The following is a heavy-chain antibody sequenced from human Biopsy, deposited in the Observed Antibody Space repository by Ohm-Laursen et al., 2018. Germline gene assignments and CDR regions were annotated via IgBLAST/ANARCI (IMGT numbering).Heavy chain of an antibody. Sequence: GSLRLSCSASGLTFTTALMSWVCQAPGQGLEWVGRIKSKTDGGTIDYAASVKGRIIISRDDSKKTVYLQMNNLKTEDTGVYYCTTYQYWGQGTLVTVSS. V-gene: IGHV3-15*01. CDR3: TTYQY. CDR1: GLTFTTAL. D-gene: IGHD3-16*02. CDR2: IKSKTDGGTI. J-gene: IGHJ4*02.